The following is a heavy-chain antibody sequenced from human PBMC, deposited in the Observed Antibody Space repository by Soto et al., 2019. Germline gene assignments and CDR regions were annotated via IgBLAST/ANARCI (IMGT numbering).Heavy chain of an antibody. CDR3: ARQGSNGAYYYYGMDV. Sequence: GESLKISCQDSGYRFSSYWIAWVRQMPGKGLEWMGIIYPGDSDTIYSPSFQGQVTFSVDKSTSTAYLQWSSLKASDTAMYYCARQGSNGAYYYYGMDVWGQGTTVTVSS. J-gene: IGHJ6*02. D-gene: IGHD2-8*01. CDR1: GYRFSSYW. CDR2: IYPGDSDT. V-gene: IGHV5-51*01.